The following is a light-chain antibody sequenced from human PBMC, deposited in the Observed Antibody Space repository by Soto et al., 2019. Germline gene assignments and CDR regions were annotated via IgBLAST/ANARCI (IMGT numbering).Light chain of an antibody. CDR2: GAS. CDR3: QQYGGSPQT. CDR1: DSLSTY. J-gene: IGKJ1*01. V-gene: IGKV3-20*01. Sequence: IVLTHSPGTLSLSPGERATLSCRSSDSLSTYLAWYQQTPGQAPRLLIYGASRRATVIPDRFSGSGSGTDFTLTISRLEPEDFAVYYCQQYGGSPQTFGQGTNVEIK.